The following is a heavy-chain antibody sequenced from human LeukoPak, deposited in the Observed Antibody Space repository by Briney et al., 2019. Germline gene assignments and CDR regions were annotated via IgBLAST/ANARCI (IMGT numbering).Heavy chain of an antibody. Sequence: SETLSLTWTVSGGSISSSSYYWGWIRQPPGKGLEWIGSIYYSGSTYYNPSLKSRVTISVDTSKNQFSLKLSSVTAADTAVYYCARRRGYYGSGPRYNRFDPWGQGTLVTVSS. CDR1: GGSISSSSYY. J-gene: IGHJ5*02. V-gene: IGHV4-39*01. CDR2: IYYSGST. CDR3: ARRRGYYGSGPRYNRFDP. D-gene: IGHD3-10*01.